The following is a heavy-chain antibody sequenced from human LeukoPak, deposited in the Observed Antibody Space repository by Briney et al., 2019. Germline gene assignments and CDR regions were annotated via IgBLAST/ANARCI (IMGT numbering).Heavy chain of an antibody. Sequence: GESLKISCKGSGYSFTSYWIGWVRQMPGKGLEWMGIIYPGDSDTRYSPSFQGQVTISADKSISTAYLQWSSLKASDTAMYYCARLGPPQVGATYYFDYWGQGTLVTVSS. D-gene: IGHD1-26*01. CDR3: ARLGPPQVGATYYFDY. V-gene: IGHV5-51*01. CDR1: GYSFTSYW. CDR2: IYPGDSDT. J-gene: IGHJ4*02.